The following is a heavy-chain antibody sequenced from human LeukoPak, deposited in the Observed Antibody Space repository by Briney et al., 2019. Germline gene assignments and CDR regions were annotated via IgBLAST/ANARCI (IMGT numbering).Heavy chain of an antibody. CDR2: LHPGDSDT. D-gene: IGHD6-19*01. CDR3: ARGDTEVAATADY. Sequence: GESLKISCKASGXPFTTHWSGWVRQMPGKGLEWMGILHPGDSDTRYSPSFQGQVTISADKSISTAYLQWSSLKASDTAMYYCARGDTEVAATADYWGQGTLVTVSS. V-gene: IGHV5-51*01. CDR1: GXPFTTHW. J-gene: IGHJ4*02.